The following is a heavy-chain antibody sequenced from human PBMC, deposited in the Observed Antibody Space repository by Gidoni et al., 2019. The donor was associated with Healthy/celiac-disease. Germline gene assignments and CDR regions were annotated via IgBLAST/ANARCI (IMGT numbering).Heavy chain of an antibody. V-gene: IGHV3-30*18. CDR1: GFTFSSYG. Sequence: QVQLVESGGGVVQPGRSLRLSCAASGFTFSSYGMHWVRQAPGKGLEWVAVISYDGSNKYYADSVKGRVTISRDNSKNTLYLQMNSLRAEDTAVYYCAKGSGYGDYWGQGTLVTVSS. CDR3: AKGSGYGDY. J-gene: IGHJ4*02. D-gene: IGHD3-22*01. CDR2: ISYDGSNK.